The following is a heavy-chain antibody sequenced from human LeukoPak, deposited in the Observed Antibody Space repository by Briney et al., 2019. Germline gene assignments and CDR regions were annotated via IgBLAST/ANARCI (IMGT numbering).Heavy chain of an antibody. CDR1: GGSISSYY. J-gene: IGHJ4*02. Sequence: SETLSLTCTVSGGSISSYYWSWIRQPPGKGLEWIGYIYYSGSTNYNPSLKSRVTISVDTSKNQFSLKLSSVTAADTAVYYCARLYYDSSGYGYYFDYWGRGTLVTVPS. CDR2: IYYSGST. CDR3: ARLYYDSSGYGYYFDY. V-gene: IGHV4-59*08. D-gene: IGHD3-22*01.